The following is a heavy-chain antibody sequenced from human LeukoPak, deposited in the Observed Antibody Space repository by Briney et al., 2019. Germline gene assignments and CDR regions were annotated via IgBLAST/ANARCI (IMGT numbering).Heavy chain of an antibody. J-gene: IGHJ4*02. Sequence: GRSLRLSCAASGFTFSSCGMHWVRQAPGKGLEWVAVISYDGSNKYYADSVKGRFTISRDNSKNTLFLEMNSLRAEDTAVYYCARGRPHGNDYWGQGTLVTVSS. V-gene: IGHV3-30*03. CDR1: GFTFSSCG. D-gene: IGHD4-23*01. CDR3: ARGRPHGNDY. CDR2: ISYDGSNK.